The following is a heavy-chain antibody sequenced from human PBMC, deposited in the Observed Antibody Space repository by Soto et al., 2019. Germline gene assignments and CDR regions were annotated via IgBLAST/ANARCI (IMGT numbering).Heavy chain of an antibody. CDR3: ARERTGYCSSTSCYTTYYYGMDX. J-gene: IGHJ6*02. Sequence: GGSLRLSCAASGFTFSSYEMNWVRQAPGKGLEWVSYISSSGSTIYYADSVKVRLTISIDNDKNSLYLQMNSLRAEDTAVYYCARERTGYCSSTSCYTTYYYGMDXWGQGTTVTVS. CDR2: ISSSGSTI. CDR1: GFTFSSYE. V-gene: IGHV3-48*03. D-gene: IGHD2-2*02.